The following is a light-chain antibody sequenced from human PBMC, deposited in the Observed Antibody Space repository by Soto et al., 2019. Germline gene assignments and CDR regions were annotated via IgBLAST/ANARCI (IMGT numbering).Light chain of an antibody. J-gene: IGLJ1*01. V-gene: IGLV2-14*03. CDR2: DVG. CDR3: CSYTSDPPRFYV. Sequence: QSALTQPASVSGSPGQSITISCTGTRSDVGNYNYVSWYQHHPGKAPKLMIYDVGSRPSGVSNRFSGSKSGNTASLAIYGLQAEDEAEYYCCSYTSDPPRFYVFGTGTKVTVL. CDR1: RSDVGNYNY.